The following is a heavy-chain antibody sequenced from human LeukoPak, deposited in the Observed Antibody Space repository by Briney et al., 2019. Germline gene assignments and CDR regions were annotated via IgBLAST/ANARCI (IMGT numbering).Heavy chain of an antibody. J-gene: IGHJ4*02. Sequence: GGSLRLSCTAAGFTFNNYAMSWVRQAPGKGLEWVANIKQDGSEKYYVDSVKGRFTISRDNAKNSLYLQMNSLRAEDTAVYYCARGSKRQWLVIEPYDYWGQGTLVTVSS. V-gene: IGHV3-7*01. CDR2: IKQDGSEK. CDR1: GFTFNNYA. CDR3: ARGSKRQWLVIEPYDY. D-gene: IGHD6-19*01.